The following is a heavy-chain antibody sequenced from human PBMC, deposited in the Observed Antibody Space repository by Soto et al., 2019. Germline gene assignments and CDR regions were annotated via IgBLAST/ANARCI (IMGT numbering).Heavy chain of an antibody. CDR2: IYHSGST. Sequence: TSETLSLTCAVSGGSISSSNWWSWVRQPPGKGLEWIGEIYHSGSTNYNPSLTSRVTISVDTSRNQFSLRLTSVTVADTAVYFCARQAARGTNFDYWGQGTLVTVSS. D-gene: IGHD6-6*01. V-gene: IGHV4-4*02. J-gene: IGHJ4*02. CDR3: ARQAARGTNFDY. CDR1: GGSISSSNW.